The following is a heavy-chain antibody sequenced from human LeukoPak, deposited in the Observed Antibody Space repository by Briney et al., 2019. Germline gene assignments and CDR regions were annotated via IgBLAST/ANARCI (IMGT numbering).Heavy chain of an antibody. CDR3: ARGREWELLSF. CDR1: GGSISSGSYH. D-gene: IGHD1-26*01. J-gene: IGHJ4*02. Sequence: SETLSLTCTVSGGSISSGSYHWSWIRQPAGKGLEWIGRIYTSGSTNYNPSLKSRVTISVDTSKNQFSLKLSSVTAADTAVYYCARGREWELLSFWGQGTLVTVSS. V-gene: IGHV4-61*02. CDR2: IYTSGST.